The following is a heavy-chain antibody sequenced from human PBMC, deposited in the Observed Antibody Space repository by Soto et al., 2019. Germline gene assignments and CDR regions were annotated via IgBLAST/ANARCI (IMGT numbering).Heavy chain of an antibody. D-gene: IGHD2-2*02. CDR3: ATGGGRSYCSSTSCYNPGWFDP. CDR1: GYTLTELS. V-gene: IGHV1-24*01. Sequence: QVQLVQSGAEVKKPGASVKVSCKVSGYTLTELSMHWVRQAPGKGLEWMGGFDPEDGETIYAQKFQGRVTMTEDTSTDTAYMELSSLRSEDTAVYYCATGGGRSYCSSTSCYNPGWFDPWGQGTLVTVSS. J-gene: IGHJ5*02. CDR2: FDPEDGET.